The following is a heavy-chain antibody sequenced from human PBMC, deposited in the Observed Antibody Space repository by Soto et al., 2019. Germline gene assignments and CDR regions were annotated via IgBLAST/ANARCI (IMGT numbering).Heavy chain of an antibody. V-gene: IGHV5-51*01. CDR1: GYSFTTYW. J-gene: IGHJ4*02. CDR3: ARKDIAGNSVDF. Sequence: PGESLKISCKASGYSFTTYWIGWVRQMPGKGLEWMGIIYPGDSDTRYSPSFQGQVTISADKSISIAYLQWSSLKASDSAMFYCARKDIAGNSVDFWGQGTLVTVSS. CDR2: IYPGDSDT. D-gene: IGHD6-13*01.